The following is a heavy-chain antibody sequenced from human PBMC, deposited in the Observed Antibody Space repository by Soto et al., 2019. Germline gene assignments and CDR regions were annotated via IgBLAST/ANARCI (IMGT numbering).Heavy chain of an antibody. CDR3: ARRIEYSSSSGYYYYGMDV. V-gene: IGHV5-51*01. CDR1: GYSLTSYW. J-gene: IGHJ6*02. CDR2: IYPGDSDT. Sequence: PGESLKISCKGSGYSLTSYWIGWVRQMPGKGLEWMGIIYPGDSDTRYSPSFQGQVTISADKSISTAYLQWSSLKASDTAMYYCARRIEYSSSSGYYYYGMDVWGQGTTVTVS. D-gene: IGHD6-6*01.